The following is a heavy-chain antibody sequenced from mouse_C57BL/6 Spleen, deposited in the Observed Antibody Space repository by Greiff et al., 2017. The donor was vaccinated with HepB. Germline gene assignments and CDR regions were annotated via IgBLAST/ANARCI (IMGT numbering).Heavy chain of an antibody. V-gene: IGHV1-9*01. D-gene: IGHD1-1*01. CDR3: AFISTGWYFDV. Sequence: VQLQQSGAESMKPWASVKLSCKATGYTFTGYWIEWVKQSPGHGLEWIGEMLPGSGSTNYNEKFKSKATFTADTSSNTAYRQLSSLTAEDSAIYYCAFISTGWYFDVWGTGTTVTVSS. J-gene: IGHJ1*03. CDR1: GYTFTGYW. CDR2: MLPGSGST.